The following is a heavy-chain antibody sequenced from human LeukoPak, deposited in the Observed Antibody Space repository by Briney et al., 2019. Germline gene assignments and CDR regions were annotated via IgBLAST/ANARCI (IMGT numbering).Heavy chain of an antibody. D-gene: IGHD3-3*02. CDR2: IYSGGST. Sequence: GGSLRLSCAASVFTVTTNYMSWVRQAPGKGLEWVSVIYSGGSTYYADSVKGRFSVSRDNSKNTLYIQMNSLRAEDTAVYYCARGSPHLADAFDIWGQGTMVNVSS. CDR3: ARGSPHLADAFDI. V-gene: IGHV3-53*01. CDR1: VFTVTTNY. J-gene: IGHJ3*02.